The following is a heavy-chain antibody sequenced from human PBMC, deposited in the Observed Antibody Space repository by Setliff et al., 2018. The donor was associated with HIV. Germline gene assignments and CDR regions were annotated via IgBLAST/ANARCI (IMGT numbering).Heavy chain of an antibody. J-gene: IGHJ6*03. V-gene: IGHV3-33*01. D-gene: IGHD1-7*01. CDR1: GFSFSNYG. CDR3: TRDYAYDWNSVMDV. CDR2: IWYDGSDN. Sequence: PGGSLRLSCAASGFSFSNYGMHWVRQAPGKGLEWVALIWYDGSDNYYADSAKGRFTISRDNSKNTLYLQMNSLRDEDTAVYYCTRDYAYDWNSVMDVWGKGTTVTVSS.